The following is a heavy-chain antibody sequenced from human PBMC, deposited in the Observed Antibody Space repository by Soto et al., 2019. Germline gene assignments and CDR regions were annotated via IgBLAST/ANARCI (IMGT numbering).Heavy chain of an antibody. J-gene: IGHJ5*02. D-gene: IGHD2-15*01. CDR2: INPNSGGT. CDR3: ARAPYCSGGSCYSFWFVP. CDR1: GYTFTGYY. V-gene: IGHV1-2*02. Sequence: ASVKVSCKASGYTFTGYYMHWVRQAPGQGLEWMGWINPNSGGTNYAQKFQGRVTMTRDTSISTAYMELSRLRSDDTAVYYCARAPYCSGGSCYSFWFVPWRPGTLVTVSS.